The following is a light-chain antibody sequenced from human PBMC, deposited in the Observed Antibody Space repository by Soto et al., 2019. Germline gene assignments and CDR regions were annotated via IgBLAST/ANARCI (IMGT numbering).Light chain of an antibody. J-gene: IGKJ1*01. V-gene: IGKV3-15*01. CDR1: QSVSSN. Sequence: EIVLTQSPATLSVSPGERATLSCRASQSVSSNLAWYQQKPGQAPSLLIYGASTRATGIPARFSSSGSGTDFMLTISSLQSEYVADYYCQQYNNWPRTFGQGTKVEIK. CDR2: GAS. CDR3: QQYNNWPRT.